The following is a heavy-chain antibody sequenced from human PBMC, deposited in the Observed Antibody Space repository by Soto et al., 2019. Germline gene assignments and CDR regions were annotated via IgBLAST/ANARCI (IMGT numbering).Heavy chain of an antibody. J-gene: IGHJ4*02. Sequence: PGGSLRLSCAASGFTFSNAWMNWVRQAPGRGLEWVGRIKSKTDGGTTDYAAPVKGRFTISRDDSKNTLYLQMNSLKTEDTAVYYCTISRIWFGELLLYWGQGTLVTVSS. CDR3: TISRIWFGELLLY. V-gene: IGHV3-15*07. D-gene: IGHD3-10*01. CDR2: IKSKTDGGTT. CDR1: GFTFSNAW.